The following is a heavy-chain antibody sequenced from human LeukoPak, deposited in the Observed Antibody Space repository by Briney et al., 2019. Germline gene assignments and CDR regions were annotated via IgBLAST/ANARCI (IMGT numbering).Heavy chain of an antibody. CDR2: ISYSGST. J-gene: IGHJ4*02. D-gene: IGHD1-26*01. CDR1: SGSISTYY. CDR3: ARQDGSFTTFDF. V-gene: IGHV4-59*08. Sequence: SETLSLTCTVSSGSISTYYWAWIRQPPGKGLEWIGYISYSGSTKYNPSLTRRVTISLDTSKNQFSLELRSMTAADTAIYYCARQDGSFTTFDFWGQGTLVTVSS.